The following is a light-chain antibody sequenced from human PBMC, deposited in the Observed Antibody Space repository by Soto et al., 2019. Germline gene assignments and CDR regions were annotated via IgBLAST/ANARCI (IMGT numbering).Light chain of an antibody. CDR1: QSISSY. Sequence: DIQMTQSPSSLSASVGDRVTITCRASQSISSYLNWYQQKPGKAPKLLIYAASSLQSGAPSRFSGSGSGTDFTLTISSLQPEDFATYYCQQSYSTLFTFGQGTRLEIK. J-gene: IGKJ5*01. CDR3: QQSYSTLFT. CDR2: AAS. V-gene: IGKV1-39*01.